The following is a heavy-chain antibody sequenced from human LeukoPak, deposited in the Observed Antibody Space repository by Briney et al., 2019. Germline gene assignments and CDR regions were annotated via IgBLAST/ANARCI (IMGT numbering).Heavy chain of an antibody. CDR2: IWYDGSNK. Sequence: PGRSLRLSCAASGFTFSSYGMHWVRQDPGKGLEWVAVIWYDGSNKYYADSVKGRFTISRDNSKNTLYLQMNSLRAEDTAVYYCARDRNWGSGGAFDIWGQGTMVTVSS. D-gene: IGHD7-27*01. J-gene: IGHJ3*02. CDR3: ARDRNWGSGGAFDI. V-gene: IGHV3-33*01. CDR1: GFTFSSYG.